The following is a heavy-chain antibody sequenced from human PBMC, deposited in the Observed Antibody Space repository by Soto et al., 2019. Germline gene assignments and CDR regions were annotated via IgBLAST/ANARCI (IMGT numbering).Heavy chain of an antibody. CDR1: GYTFTSYG. CDR3: SRDRGYCANGVCFRYDY. J-gene: IGHJ4*02. V-gene: IGHV1-18*01. Sequence: GASVKVSCKASGYTFTSYGISWVRQAPGQGLEWMGWVSAYNGDTNYAQNCQGRVTMTTDTSPSTAYMDLRSLRSDYTATYYCSRDRGYCANGVCFRYDYWGQGTLVTVSS. CDR2: VSAYNGDT. D-gene: IGHD2-8*01.